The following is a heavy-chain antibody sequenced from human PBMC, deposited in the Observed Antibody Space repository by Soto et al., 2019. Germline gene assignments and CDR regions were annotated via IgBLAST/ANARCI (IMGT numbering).Heavy chain of an antibody. CDR3: ARKGVDTAMATPEWGYYYGMDV. V-gene: IGHV3-7*03. J-gene: IGHJ6*02. CDR1: GFTFSSYW. D-gene: IGHD5-18*01. CDR2: IKQDGSEK. Sequence: LRLSCAASGFTFSSYWMSWVRQAPGKGLEWVANIKQDGSEKYYVDSVKGRFTISRDNAKNSLYLQMNSLRAEDTAVYYCARKGVDTAMATPEWGYYYGMDVWGQGTTVTVSS.